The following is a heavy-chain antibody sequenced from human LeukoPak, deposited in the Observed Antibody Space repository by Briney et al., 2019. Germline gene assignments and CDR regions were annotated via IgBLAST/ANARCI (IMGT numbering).Heavy chain of an antibody. CDR1: GYTFTSYY. CDR2: INPSGGST. V-gene: IGHV1-46*01. Sequence: GASVKVSCKASGYTFTSYYMHWVRQAPGQGLEWMGIINPSGGSTSYAQKFQGRVTMTRDTSTSTVYMELSSLRSEDTAVYYCARETYYYDSSGSFRWLDYWGQGTLVTVSS. CDR3: ARETYYYDSSGSFRWLDY. J-gene: IGHJ4*02. D-gene: IGHD3-22*01.